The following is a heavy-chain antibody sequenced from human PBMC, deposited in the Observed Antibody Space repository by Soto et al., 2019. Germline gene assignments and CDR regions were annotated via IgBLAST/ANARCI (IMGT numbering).Heavy chain of an antibody. Sequence: QVQLQESGPGLVKPSQTLSLTCTVSGGSISSGGYYWSWIRQHPGKGLEWIGYIYYSGSTYYNPSLKRRVTLSVDPSKNQFSLKLSSVTAADTAVYYCARGLTQVSPNWYFDLWGRGTLVTVSS. J-gene: IGHJ2*01. CDR1: GGSISSGGYY. D-gene: IGHD2-21*02. CDR3: ARGLTQVSPNWYFDL. CDR2: IYYSGST. V-gene: IGHV4-31*03.